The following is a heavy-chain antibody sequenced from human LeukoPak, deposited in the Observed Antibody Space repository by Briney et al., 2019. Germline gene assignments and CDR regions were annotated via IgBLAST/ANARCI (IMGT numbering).Heavy chain of an antibody. V-gene: IGHV3-23*01. D-gene: IGHD3-10*01. CDR3: AKGLLLWFGEPGGFDY. CDR2: ISGSGGST. CDR1: GXPFNSYT. Sequence: SGGSVTLLCAPSGXPFNSYTIRWVRQAPGKGREGVSAISGSGGSTYYTDSVKGRFTISRDNSKNTLYLQMNSLRADDTALYYCAKGLLLWFGEPGGFDYWGQGTLVTVSS. J-gene: IGHJ4*02.